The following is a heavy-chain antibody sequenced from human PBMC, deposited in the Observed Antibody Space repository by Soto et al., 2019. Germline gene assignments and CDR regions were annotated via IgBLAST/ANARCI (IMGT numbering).Heavy chain of an antibody. CDR2: INAGNGNT. Sequence: ASVKVSCKASGYTFTSYAMHWVRQAPGQRLEWMGWINAGNGNTKYSQKFQGRVTITRDTSASTAYMELSSLRSEDTAVYYCARAQYYYDSSGYYLNDAFDIWGQXTMVTVS. J-gene: IGHJ3*02. V-gene: IGHV1-3*01. CDR3: ARAQYYYDSSGYYLNDAFDI. D-gene: IGHD3-22*01. CDR1: GYTFTSYA.